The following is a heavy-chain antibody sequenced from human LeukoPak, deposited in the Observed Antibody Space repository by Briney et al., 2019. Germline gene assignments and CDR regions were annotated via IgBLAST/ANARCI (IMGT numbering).Heavy chain of an antibody. CDR3: ASIGNDYVWGSYRYPFDY. D-gene: IGHD3-16*02. J-gene: IGHJ4*02. Sequence: SVKVSCKASGGTFSSYAISWVRQAPGQGLEWMGGIIPIFGTANYAQKFQGRVTITADESTSTAYKELSSLRSEDTAVYYCASIGNDYVWGSYRYPFDYWGQGTLVTVSS. CDR2: IIPIFGTA. CDR1: GGTFSSYA. V-gene: IGHV1-69*13.